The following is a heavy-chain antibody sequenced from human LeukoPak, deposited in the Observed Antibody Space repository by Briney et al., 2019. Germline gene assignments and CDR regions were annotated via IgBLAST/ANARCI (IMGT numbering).Heavy chain of an antibody. Sequence: GGSLRLFCAASGFTFSSYAMSWVRQAPGKGLEWVSAISGSCGSTYYADSVKGRFTISRDNSKNALYLQMNSLRAEDTAVYYCASKGYYDFWSGYYDAFDIWGQGTMVTVSS. J-gene: IGHJ3*02. CDR1: GFTFSSYA. D-gene: IGHD3-3*01. V-gene: IGHV3-23*01. CDR2: ISGSCGST. CDR3: ASKGYYDFWSGYYDAFDI.